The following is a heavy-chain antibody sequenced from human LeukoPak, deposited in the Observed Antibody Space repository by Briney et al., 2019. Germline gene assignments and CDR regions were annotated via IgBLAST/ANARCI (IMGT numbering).Heavy chain of an antibody. CDR3: ARGYCSGGSCYAVYFDY. CDR2: ISSDGGNK. D-gene: IGHD2-15*01. Sequence: PGGSLRLSCAASGFTFSTYGVHWVRQAPGKGLEWVAVISSDGGNKYYADSVRGRFTISRDNSKNGLYLQMNSLRAEDTAVYYCARGYCSGGSCYAVYFDYWGQGTLVTVSS. V-gene: IGHV3-30*04. CDR1: GFTFSTYG. J-gene: IGHJ4*02.